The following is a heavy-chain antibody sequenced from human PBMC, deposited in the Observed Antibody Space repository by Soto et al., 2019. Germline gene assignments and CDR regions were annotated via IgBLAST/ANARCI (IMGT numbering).Heavy chain of an antibody. J-gene: IGHJ5*02. CDR2: INHSGST. V-gene: IGHV4-34*01. Sequence: SETLSLTCAVYGGSFSGYYWSWIRQPPGKGLEWIGEINHSGSTNYNPSLKSRVTISVDTSKNQFSLKLSSVTAADTAVYYCARGPDIVVVPADNWFDPWGQGTLVTVSS. D-gene: IGHD2-2*01. CDR1: GGSFSGYY. CDR3: ARGPDIVVVPADNWFDP.